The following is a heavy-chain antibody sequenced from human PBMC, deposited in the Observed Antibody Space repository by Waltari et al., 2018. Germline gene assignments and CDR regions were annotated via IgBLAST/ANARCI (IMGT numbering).Heavy chain of an antibody. CDR1: GVNFAKSP. J-gene: IGHJ4*02. V-gene: IGHV1-69*11. CDR3: ARGGHDYSDYILDSFGSSFDS. CDR2: IILFLTKV. D-gene: IGHD4-17*01. Sequence: QVQLVQTGGEVMPPGSSVKVSCRISGVNFAKSPINWVRQAAGQGLEWMGGIILFLTKVDYAHKFQDRVTITADESTSTAFMELSRLRYDDTAIYYCARGGHDYSDYILDSFGSSFDSWGQGTLVTVSS.